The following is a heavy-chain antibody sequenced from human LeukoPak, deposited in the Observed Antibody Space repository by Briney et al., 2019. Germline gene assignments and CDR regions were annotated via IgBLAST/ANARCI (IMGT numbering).Heavy chain of an antibody. Sequence: SETLSLTCTVSGGSISSSSYYWGWIRQPPGEGRQWLGSIYYSGSPYDNPSLKSRVTISVDTSKNQFSLKLSSVTAADTAVYYCARLLHDSRGYYYFDYWGPGTLVTVSS. D-gene: IGHD3-22*01. CDR1: GGSISSSSYY. CDR2: IYYSGSP. J-gene: IGHJ4*02. CDR3: ARLLHDSRGYYYFDY. V-gene: IGHV4-39*01.